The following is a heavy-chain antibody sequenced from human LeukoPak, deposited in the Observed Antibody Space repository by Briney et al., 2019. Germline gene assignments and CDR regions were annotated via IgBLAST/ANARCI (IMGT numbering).Heavy chain of an antibody. CDR1: GFTFDDYA. V-gene: IGHV3-9*01. CDR2: ISWNSGSI. D-gene: IGHD2-2*01. Sequence: GGSLRLSCAASGFTFDDYAMHWVRQAPGKGLEWVSGISWNSGSIGYADSVKGRFTISRDNAKNSLYLQMNSLRAEDTALYYCAKDGVCRSTSCYSNYYYYMDVWGKGTTVTVSS. J-gene: IGHJ6*03. CDR3: AKDGVCRSTSCYSNYYYYMDV.